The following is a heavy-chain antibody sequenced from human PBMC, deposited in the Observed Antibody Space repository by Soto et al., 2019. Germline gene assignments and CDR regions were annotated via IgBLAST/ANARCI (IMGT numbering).Heavy chain of an antibody. J-gene: IGHJ4*02. D-gene: IGHD2-2*01. Sequence: SETLSLTCTVSGGSISSGGYYWSWIRQHPGEGLEWIGYIYYSGSTYYNPSLKSRVTTSVDTSKNQFSLKLSSVTAADTAVYYCASIVVPAAPFDYWGQGTLVTVSS. CDR3: ASIVVPAAPFDY. CDR2: IYYSGST. V-gene: IGHV4-31*03. CDR1: GGSISSGGYY.